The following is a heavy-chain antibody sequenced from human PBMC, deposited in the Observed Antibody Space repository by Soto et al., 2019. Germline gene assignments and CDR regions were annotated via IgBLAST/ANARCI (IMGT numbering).Heavy chain of an antibody. V-gene: IGHV3-48*03. CDR3: AIDRRGGSYAFDI. D-gene: IGHD2-15*01. CDR2: ISSSGSTI. J-gene: IGHJ3*02. Sequence: GGSLRLSCAASGFTFSSYEMNWVRQAPGKGLEWVSYISSSGSTIYYADSVKGRFTISRDNAKNSLYLQMNSLRAEDTAVYYWAIDRRGGSYAFDIWGQGTMVTVSS. CDR1: GFTFSSYE.